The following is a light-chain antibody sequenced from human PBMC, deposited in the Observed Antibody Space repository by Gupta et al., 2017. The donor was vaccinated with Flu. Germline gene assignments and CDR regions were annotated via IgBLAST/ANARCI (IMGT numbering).Light chain of an antibody. Sequence: SFDLIQPPSVSVSLGQTVSLSCSGDDLTDKYVAWYQHKAGQSPVLVIYQDDKRPSGIPERFSGSISGNTATLTIREIQTSDEAAYYCQAWKNKGYVFGRGTKVTVL. V-gene: IGLV3-1*01. J-gene: IGLJ1*01. CDR3: QAWKNKGYV. CDR2: QDD. CDR1: DLTDKY.